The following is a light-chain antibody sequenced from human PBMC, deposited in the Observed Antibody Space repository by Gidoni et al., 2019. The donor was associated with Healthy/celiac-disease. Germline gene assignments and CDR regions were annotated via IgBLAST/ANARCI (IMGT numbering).Light chain of an antibody. CDR3: QHRET. J-gene: IGKJ2*01. CDR2: DAS. V-gene: IGKV1-5*01. Sequence: DIQMTQSPSTLSASVGDRVTITCRASQSISSWLAWYQQKPGKAPKFLIYDASSLESGVPSRFSGSGSGTEFTLTISSLQPDDFATYYCQHRETFGQGTKLEIK. CDR1: QSISSW.